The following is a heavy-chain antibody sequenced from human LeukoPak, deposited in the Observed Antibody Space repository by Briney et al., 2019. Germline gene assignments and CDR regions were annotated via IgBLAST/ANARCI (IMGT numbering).Heavy chain of an antibody. CDR1: SGSINNYY. V-gene: IGHV4-4*07. D-gene: IGHD6-19*01. Sequence: SETLSLTCTVSSGSINNYYWSWIRQPAGKGLEWIGRIYTSGSTNYNPSLKSRVTMSVDTSKNQFPLRLSSVTAADTAVYYCASTGYSRGWYSRGAFDIWGQGTMVTVSS. CDR3: ASTGYSRGWYSRGAFDI. CDR2: IYTSGST. J-gene: IGHJ3*02.